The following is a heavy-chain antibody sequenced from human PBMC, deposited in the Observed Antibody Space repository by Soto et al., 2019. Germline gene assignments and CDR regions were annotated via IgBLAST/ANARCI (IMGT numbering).Heavy chain of an antibody. CDR2: LSDSGST. CDR1: GGSISGYF. CDR3: ARKEYGDGLDV. J-gene: IGHJ6*02. V-gene: IGHV4-59*01. D-gene: IGHD2-2*01. Sequence: TLSLTCTVSGGSISGYFWSWIRQPPGKGLECIGYLSDSGSTDYTPSLNSRVTISVDTSKNQFSLQLSSVTAADTAVYYCARKEYGDGLDVWGQGTTVTVSS.